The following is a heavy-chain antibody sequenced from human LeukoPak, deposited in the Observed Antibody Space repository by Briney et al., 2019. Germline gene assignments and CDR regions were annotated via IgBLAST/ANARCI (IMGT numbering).Heavy chain of an antibody. CDR2: IYSGGSR. CDR3: ARGPFDI. Sequence: TGGSLRLSCAASGFTVSSNYMSWVRQAPGKGLEWVSVIYSGGSRYYADSVKGRFTISRDNAKSSLYLQMSSLRAEDTAVYYCARGPFDIWGQGTVVTVSS. V-gene: IGHV3-53*01. J-gene: IGHJ3*02. CDR1: GFTVSSNY.